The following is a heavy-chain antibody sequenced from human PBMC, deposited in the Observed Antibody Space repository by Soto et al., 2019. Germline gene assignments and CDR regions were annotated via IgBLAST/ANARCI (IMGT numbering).Heavy chain of an antibody. D-gene: IGHD3-3*01. CDR3: ARMVGVKVLRFLEWFEKLDY. Sequence: GGSLRLSCAASGFTFSSYDMHWVRQATGKGLEWVSAIGTAGDTYYPGSVKGRFTISRENAKNSLYLQMNSLRPEDTAVYYCARMVGVKVLRFLEWFEKLDYWGQGTLVTVSS. V-gene: IGHV3-13*01. CDR1: GFTFSSYD. J-gene: IGHJ4*02. CDR2: IGTAGDT.